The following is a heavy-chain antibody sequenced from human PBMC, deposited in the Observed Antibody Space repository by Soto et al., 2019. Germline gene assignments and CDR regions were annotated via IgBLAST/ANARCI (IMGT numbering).Heavy chain of an antibody. CDR1: GYIFVNYG. D-gene: IGHD3-16*01. Sequence: QVQLVQSGDEVQKPGASVKVSCKASGYIFVNYGIAWVRQAPGQGIEWMGWSSPYTGNTHSASKVQGRLTMTTDTSTSTAYMDLGSLTSDDTAVYYCVMVDNYVTPTPQDVWGQGTTVTVSS. CDR3: VMVDNYVTPTPQDV. J-gene: IGHJ6*02. V-gene: IGHV1-18*01. CDR2: SSPYTGNT.